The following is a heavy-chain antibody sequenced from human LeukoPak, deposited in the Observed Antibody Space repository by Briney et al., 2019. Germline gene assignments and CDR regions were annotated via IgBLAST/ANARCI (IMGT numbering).Heavy chain of an antibody. D-gene: IGHD4-17*01. V-gene: IGHV3-23*01. J-gene: IGHJ3*02. CDR2: ISGNGGST. CDR1: GFTFSSYA. Sequence: GGSLRLSCAASGFTFSSYAMSWVRQAPGKGLEWVSAISGNGGSTQYADSVQGRFAISRDNSKNTLYLQMNSLRAEDTAVYFCAKDPNGDYIGTFDIWGQGTMVTVSS. CDR3: AKDPNGDYIGTFDI.